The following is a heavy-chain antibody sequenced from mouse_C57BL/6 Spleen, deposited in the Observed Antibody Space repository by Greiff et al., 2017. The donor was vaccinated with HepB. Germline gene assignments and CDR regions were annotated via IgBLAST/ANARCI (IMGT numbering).Heavy chain of an antibody. V-gene: IGHV1-80*01. CDR2: IYPGDGDT. CDR3: ARLYYGSRGYYAMDY. J-gene: IGHJ4*01. CDR1: GYAFSSYW. D-gene: IGHD1-1*01. Sequence: VKLVESGAELVKPGASVKISCKASGYAFSSYWMNWVKQRPGKGLEWIGQIYPGDGDTNYNGKFKGKATLTADKSSSTAYMQLSSLTSEDSAVYFCARLYYGSRGYYAMDYWGQGTSVTVSS.